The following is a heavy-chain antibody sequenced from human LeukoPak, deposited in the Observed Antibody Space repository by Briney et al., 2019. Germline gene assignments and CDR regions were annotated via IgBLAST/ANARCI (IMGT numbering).Heavy chain of an antibody. CDR3: ARGQPGAWLLKEWDQ. CDR2: IYTSGST. J-gene: IGHJ4*02. V-gene: IGHV4-4*07. D-gene: IGHD3-9*01. Sequence: SETLSLTCTVSGGSISSYYWSWIRQPAGKGLEWIWRIYTSGSTNYNAALKSRVTMSVDTSKNQFSLKLSSVTAADTAVYYCARGQPGAWLLKEWDQWGQGTLVTVSS. CDR1: GGSISSYY.